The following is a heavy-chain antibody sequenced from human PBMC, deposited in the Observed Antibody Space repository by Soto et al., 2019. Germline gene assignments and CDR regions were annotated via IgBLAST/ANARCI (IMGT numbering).Heavy chain of an antibody. J-gene: IGHJ6*02. CDR3: ARGVMVRGVPPNYYYGMDV. D-gene: IGHD3-10*01. V-gene: IGHV3-21*01. Sequence: GGSLRLSCAASGFTFSSYSMNWVRQAPGKGLEWVSSISSSSSYIYYADSVKGRFTISRDNAKNSLYLQMNSLRAEDTAVYYCARGVMVRGVPPNYYYGMDVWGQGTTVTVSS. CDR2: ISSSSSYI. CDR1: GFTFSSYS.